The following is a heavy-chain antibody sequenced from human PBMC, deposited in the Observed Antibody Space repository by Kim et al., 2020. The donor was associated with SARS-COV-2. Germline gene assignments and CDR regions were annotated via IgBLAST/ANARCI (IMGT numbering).Heavy chain of an antibody. CDR2: INAGNGNT. D-gene: IGHD2-15*01. J-gene: IGHJ4*02. CDR1: GYTFTSYA. CDR3: ARTDCSGSSCYSYRFDY. Sequence: ASVKVSCKASGYTFTSYAMHWVRQAPGQRLEWMGWINAGNGNTNYSQKFQGRVTITRDTSASTAYMELSSLRSEDTAVYYCARTDCSGSSCYSYRFDYWGQGTLVTVSS. V-gene: IGHV1-3*01.